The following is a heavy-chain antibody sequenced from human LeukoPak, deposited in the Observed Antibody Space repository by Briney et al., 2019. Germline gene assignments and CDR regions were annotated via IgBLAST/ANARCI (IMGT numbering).Heavy chain of an antibody. J-gene: IGHJ4*02. Sequence: SETLSLTCTVSGYSISSGYYWGWIRQPPGKGLEWIGSIYHSGSTYYNPSLKSRVTISVDTSKNQFSLKLSSVTAADTAVYYCARVEASAGTDDYWGQGTLVTVSS. CDR3: ARVEASAGTDDY. CDR2: IYHSGST. D-gene: IGHD6-13*01. CDR1: GYSISSGYY. V-gene: IGHV4-38-2*02.